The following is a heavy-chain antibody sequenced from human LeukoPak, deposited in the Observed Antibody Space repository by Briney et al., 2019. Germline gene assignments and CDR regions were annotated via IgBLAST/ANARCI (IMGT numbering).Heavy chain of an antibody. V-gene: IGHV4-59*12. D-gene: IGHD4-17*01. J-gene: IGHJ4*02. CDR1: GGSISSYY. CDR3: ARLRLRRETQEDY. Sequence: SGTLSLTCTVSGGSISSYYWSWIRQPPGRGLEWIGYIYYSGSTNYNPSLKSRVTISVDTSKNQFSLKLSSVTAADTAVYYCARLRLRRETQEDYWGQGTLVTVSS. CDR2: IYYSGST.